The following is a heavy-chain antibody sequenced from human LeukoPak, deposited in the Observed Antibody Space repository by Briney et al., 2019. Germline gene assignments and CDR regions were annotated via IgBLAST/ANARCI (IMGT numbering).Heavy chain of an antibody. CDR3: ARDRGSQFDY. D-gene: IGHD1-26*01. Sequence: GGSLRLSCAASGFTFSGYSMNWVRQAPGKGLEWVSSISSSSSYIYYADSVKGRFTISRDNAKNSLYLQMNSLRAEDTAVYYCARDRGSQFDYWGQGTLVTVSS. V-gene: IGHV3-21*01. CDR2: ISSSSSYI. J-gene: IGHJ4*02. CDR1: GFTFSGYS.